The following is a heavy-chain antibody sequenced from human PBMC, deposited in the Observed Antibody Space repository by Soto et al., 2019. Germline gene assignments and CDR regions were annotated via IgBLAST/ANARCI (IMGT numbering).Heavy chain of an antibody. CDR2: ISSSSSTI. V-gene: IGHV3-48*01. D-gene: IGHD3-10*01. CDR1: GFTFSSYS. J-gene: IGHJ6*03. Sequence: GGSLRLSCAASGFTFSSYSMNWVRQAPGKGLEWVSYISSSSSTIYYADSVKGRFTISRDNAKNSLYLQMNSLRAEDTAVYYCARGGGRRYYGSRYYYYMDGWGKGTTVTV. CDR3: ARGGGRRYYGSRYYYYMDG.